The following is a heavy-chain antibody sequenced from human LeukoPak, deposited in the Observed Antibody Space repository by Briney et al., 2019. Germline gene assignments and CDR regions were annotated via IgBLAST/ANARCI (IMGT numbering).Heavy chain of an antibody. Sequence: SQTLSLTCAISGDSASTNSAAWNWIRQSPSRGLEWLGRTYYRSKWFIDYAVSVRSRITINPDTSKNQFSLQLDSVTPEDTAVYYCAREAASTFDYWGQGTLVTVSS. V-gene: IGHV6-1*01. CDR3: AREAASTFDY. CDR1: GDSASTNSAA. J-gene: IGHJ4*02. D-gene: IGHD5/OR15-5a*01. CDR2: TYYRSKWFI.